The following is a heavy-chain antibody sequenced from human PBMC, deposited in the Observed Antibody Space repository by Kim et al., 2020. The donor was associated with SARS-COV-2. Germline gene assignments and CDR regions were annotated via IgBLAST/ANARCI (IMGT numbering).Heavy chain of an antibody. J-gene: IGHJ6*01. V-gene: IGHV1-2*02. Sequence: ASVKVSCKASGYTFTGYYMHWVRQAPGQGLEWMGWINPNSGGTKYAEKFQGRVTMTRDTSISTAYMDLSRVRSDDTAVYYCARVGESCSGGTCYSSYFYG. CDR3: ARVGESCSGGTCYSSYFYG. CDR2: INPNSGGT. CDR1: GYTFTGYY. D-gene: IGHD2-15*01.